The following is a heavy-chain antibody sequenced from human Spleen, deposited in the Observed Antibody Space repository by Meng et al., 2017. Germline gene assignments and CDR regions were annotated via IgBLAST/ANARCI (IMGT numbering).Heavy chain of an antibody. J-gene: IGHJ6*02. CDR3: ARDRSYDSSGYYWSSYYYYGMDV. CDR2: ISSSSSYI. CDR1: GFTFSNYV. V-gene: IGHV3-21*01. Sequence: GESLKISCAASGFTFSNYVMSWVRQAPGKGLEWVSSISSSSSYIYYADSVKGRFTISRDNAKNSLYLQMNSLRAEDTAVYYCARDRSYDSSGYYWSSYYYYGMDVWGQGTTVTVSS. D-gene: IGHD3-22*01.